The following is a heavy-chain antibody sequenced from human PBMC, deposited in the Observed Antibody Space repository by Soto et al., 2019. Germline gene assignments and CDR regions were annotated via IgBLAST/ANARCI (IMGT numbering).Heavy chain of an antibody. V-gene: IGHV3-43*01. Sequence: GGSLRLSCAASGCTFDDYTMHCVRQAPGKGLEWVSLISWDGGSTYYADSVKGRFTISRDNSKNSLYLQMNSLRTEDTALYYCEKDGNSGSYYLFDYWGQGTLVTVSS. CDR2: ISWDGGST. J-gene: IGHJ4*02. CDR1: GCTFDDYT. CDR3: EKDGNSGSYYLFDY. D-gene: IGHD1-26*01.